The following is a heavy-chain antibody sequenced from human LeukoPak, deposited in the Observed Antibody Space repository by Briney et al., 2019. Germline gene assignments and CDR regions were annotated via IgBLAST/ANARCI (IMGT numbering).Heavy chain of an antibody. CDR3: ARDGITIFGVVTYYGMDV. CDR2: IIPIFGTA. J-gene: IGHJ6*02. Sequence: SVKVSCKASGGTFSSYAISWVRQAPGQALEWMGGIIPIFGTANYAQKFQGRVTITADGSTSTAYMELSSLRSEDTAVYYCARDGITIFGVVTYYGMDVWGQGTTVTVSS. V-gene: IGHV1-69*01. D-gene: IGHD3-3*01. CDR1: GGTFSSYA.